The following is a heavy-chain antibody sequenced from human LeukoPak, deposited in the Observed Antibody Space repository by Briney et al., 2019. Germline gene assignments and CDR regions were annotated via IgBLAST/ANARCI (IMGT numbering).Heavy chain of an antibody. J-gene: IGHJ4*02. Sequence: SETLSLTYAVYGGSFSGYYWSWIRQPPGKGLEWIGEINHSGSTNYNPSLKSRVTISVDTSKNQFSLKLSSVTAADTAVYYCARKSSISGHDYWGQGTLVTVSS. V-gene: IGHV4-34*01. CDR1: GGSFSGYY. CDR3: ARKSSISGHDY. D-gene: IGHD6-25*01. CDR2: INHSGST.